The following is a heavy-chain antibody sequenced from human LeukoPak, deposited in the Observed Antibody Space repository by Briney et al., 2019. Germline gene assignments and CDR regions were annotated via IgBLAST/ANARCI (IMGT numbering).Heavy chain of an antibody. Sequence: SETLSLTCAVYGGSFSGYYWSWIRQPPGKGLEWIGEINHSGSTNYNPSLKSRVTISVDTSKNQFSLKLSSVTAADTAVYYCARGLDYGDYEGPDCYYYYGMDVWGQGTTVTVSS. CDR1: GGSFSGYY. D-gene: IGHD4-17*01. V-gene: IGHV4-34*01. CDR3: ARGLDYGDYEGPDCYYYYGMDV. J-gene: IGHJ6*02. CDR2: INHSGST.